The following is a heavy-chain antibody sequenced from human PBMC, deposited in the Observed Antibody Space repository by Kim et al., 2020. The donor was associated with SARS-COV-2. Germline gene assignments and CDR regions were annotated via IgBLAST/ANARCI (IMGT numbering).Heavy chain of an antibody. Sequence: GESLKISCKGSGYSFTSYWIGWVRQMPGKGLEWMGIIYLGDSDTRYSPSFQGQVTISANKSISTAYLQWSSLKASDTAMYYCARSAYCGGDCYWYFDLWGRGTLVTVSS. CDR1: GYSFTSYW. V-gene: IGHV5-51*01. CDR3: ARSAYCGGDCYWYFDL. J-gene: IGHJ2*01. CDR2: IYLGDSDT. D-gene: IGHD2-21*02.